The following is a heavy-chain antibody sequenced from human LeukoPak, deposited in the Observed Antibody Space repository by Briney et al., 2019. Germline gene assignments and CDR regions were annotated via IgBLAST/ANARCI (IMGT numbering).Heavy chain of an antibody. CDR1: GLTFISYE. D-gene: IGHD5-18*01. V-gene: IGHV3-48*03. CDR2: ISSSGSTI. Sequence: PGGSLRLSCTASGLTFISYEMNWVRQAPGKGLEWVSYISSSGSTIYYADSVKGRFTISRDNAKNSLYLQMNSLRAEDTAVYYCARDSGRGGYSYGPRDYWGQGTLVTVSS. J-gene: IGHJ4*02. CDR3: ARDSGRGGYSYGPRDY.